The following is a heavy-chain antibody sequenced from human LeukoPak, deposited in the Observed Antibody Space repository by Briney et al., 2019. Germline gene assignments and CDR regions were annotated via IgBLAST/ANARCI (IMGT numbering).Heavy chain of an antibody. CDR3: ARDHRIRLRGVTPAGY. Sequence: ASVKVSCKASGYTFTSYGISWVRQAPGQGLEWMGWISAYNGNTNYAQKLQGRVTMTTDTSTSTAYMELRSLRSDDTAVYYCARDHRIRLRGVTPAGYWGQGTLVTVSS. J-gene: IGHJ4*02. V-gene: IGHV1-18*01. D-gene: IGHD3-10*01. CDR1: GYTFTSYG. CDR2: ISAYNGNT.